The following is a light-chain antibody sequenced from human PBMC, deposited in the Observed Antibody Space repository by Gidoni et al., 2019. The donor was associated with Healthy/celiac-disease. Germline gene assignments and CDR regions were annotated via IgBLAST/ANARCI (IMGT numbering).Light chain of an antibody. J-gene: IGKJ4*01. CDR2: GAS. Sequence: EIMMTQSPATLSVSPGERATRSGRASQSVSSNLAWYQQKPGQAPRILIYGASTRANGIPARFSGSGSGTAFTLTISSLQSEDFAVSYCQQYNNWTPLTFGGGTKVEIK. CDR3: QQYNNWTPLT. CDR1: QSVSSN. V-gene: IGKV3-15*01.